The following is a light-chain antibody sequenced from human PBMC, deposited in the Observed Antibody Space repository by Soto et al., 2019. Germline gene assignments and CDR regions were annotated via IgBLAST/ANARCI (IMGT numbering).Light chain of an antibody. J-gene: IGKJ4*01. CDR3: QQYNFWPPLT. V-gene: IGKV3-15*01. CDR1: QSVNSN. Sequence: EIVMTQSPATLSVSPGERATLSCRASQSVNSNLAWYRQKPGQAPRLLISDASTRATGDPARFSGSGSGTEFTLNNSSLQSEDSGIYYCQQYNFWPPLTFGGGTNVEIK. CDR2: DAS.